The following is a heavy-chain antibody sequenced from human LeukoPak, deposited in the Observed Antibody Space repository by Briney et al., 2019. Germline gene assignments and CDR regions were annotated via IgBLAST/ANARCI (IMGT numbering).Heavy chain of an antibody. D-gene: IGHD6-19*01. Sequence: GGSLRLSCAASGFTFSSYSTNWVRQAPGKGLEWVSSISSSSSYIYYADSVKGRFTISRDNAKNSPYLQMNSLRAEDTAVYYCARDREYSSGYLDYWGQGTLVTVSS. CDR3: ARDREYSSGYLDY. V-gene: IGHV3-21*01. CDR2: ISSSSSYI. CDR1: GFTFSSYS. J-gene: IGHJ4*02.